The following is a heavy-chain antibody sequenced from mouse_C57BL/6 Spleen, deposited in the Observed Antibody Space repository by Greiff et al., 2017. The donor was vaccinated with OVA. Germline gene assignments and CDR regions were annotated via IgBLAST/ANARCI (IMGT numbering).Heavy chain of an antibody. J-gene: IGHJ4*01. D-gene: IGHD1-1*01. CDR2: IDPSDSYT. Sequence: QVQLQQPGAELVMPGASVKLSCKASGYTFTSYWMHWVKQRPGQGLEWIGEIDPSDSYTNYNQKFKGKSTLTVDKSSSTAYMQLSSLTSEDSAVYYCALITTVVATPYAMDYWGQGTSGTVSS. V-gene: IGHV1-69*01. CDR3: ALITTVVATPYAMDY. CDR1: GYTFTSYW.